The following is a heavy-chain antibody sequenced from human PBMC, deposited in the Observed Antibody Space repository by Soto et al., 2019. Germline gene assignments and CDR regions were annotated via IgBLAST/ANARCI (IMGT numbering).Heavy chain of an antibody. V-gene: IGHV4-59*08. J-gene: IGHJ3*02. Sequence: SETLSLTCTVSGGSISNNYWTWVRQPQGKGLEWIGYIYYSGSTNYNPSLKSRVTLSVDTSKNQFSLKLSSVTAADTAVYYCARHGYCSNTRCYSSFDIWGQGTMVTVSS. D-gene: IGHD2-2*03. CDR3: ARHGYCSNTRCYSSFDI. CDR2: IYYSGST. CDR1: GGSISNNY.